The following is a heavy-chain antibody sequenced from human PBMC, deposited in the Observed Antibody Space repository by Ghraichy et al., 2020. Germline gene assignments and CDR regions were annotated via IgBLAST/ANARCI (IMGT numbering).Heavy chain of an antibody. CDR1: GDTVSSNSAA. D-gene: IGHD2-21*01. CDR2: TYYKSRWHN. Sequence: SQTLSLTCAISGDTVSSNSAAWNWIRQSPSRGLEWLGRTYYKSRWHNDYAPSVKTRIIINPDTANNQFFLQLRSLTPEDTAVYYCARDVIDEHGNFNYFDPWGQGIPVTVSS. J-gene: IGHJ5*02. V-gene: IGHV6-1*01. CDR3: ARDVIDEHGNFNYFDP.